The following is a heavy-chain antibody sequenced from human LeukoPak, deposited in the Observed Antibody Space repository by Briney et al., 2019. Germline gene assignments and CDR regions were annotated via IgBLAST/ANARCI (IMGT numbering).Heavy chain of an antibody. CDR1: GFTFSDYY. D-gene: IGHD3-9*01. V-gene: IGHV3-11*04. CDR3: ARARLTHNWFDP. J-gene: IGHJ5*02. Sequence: GGSLRLSCAASGFTFSDYYMSWIRQAPGKGLEWVSCISSSGSTIYYADSVKGRFTISRDNAKNSLYLQMNSLRAEDTAVYYCARARLTHNWFDPWGQGTLVTVSS. CDR2: ISSSGSTI.